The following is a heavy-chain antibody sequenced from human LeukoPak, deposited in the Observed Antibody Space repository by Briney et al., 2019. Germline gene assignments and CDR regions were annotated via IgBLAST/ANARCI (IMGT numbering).Heavy chain of an antibody. CDR3: ASTRGYSYGLTDY. D-gene: IGHD5-18*01. CDR1: GGSISSSSYY. V-gene: IGHV4-39*07. Sequence: PSETLSLTCTVSGGSISSSSYYWGWVRQPPGNGLEWIGEINHSGSTNYNPSLKSRVTISVDTSKNQFSLKLSSVTAADTAVYYCASTRGYSYGLTDYWGQGTLVTVSS. CDR2: INHSGST. J-gene: IGHJ4*02.